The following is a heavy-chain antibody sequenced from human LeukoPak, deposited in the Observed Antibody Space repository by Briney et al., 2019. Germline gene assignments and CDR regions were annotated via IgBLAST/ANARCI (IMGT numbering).Heavy chain of an antibody. D-gene: IGHD5-18*01. CDR3: ARDRGYSTFDM. CDR1: GFTFSSHW. Sequence: SGGSLRLSCVASGFTFSSHWMAWVRQAPGKGLEWVANINQDGSEKNYVDAVKGRFTISRDNAKNSLCLQMNSLRAEDTAVYYCARDRGYSTFDMWGQGTMVTVSS. CDR2: INQDGSEK. V-gene: IGHV3-7*05. J-gene: IGHJ3*02.